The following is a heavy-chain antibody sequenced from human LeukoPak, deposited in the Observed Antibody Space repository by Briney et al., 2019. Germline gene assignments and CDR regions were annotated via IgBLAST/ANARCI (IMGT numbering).Heavy chain of an antibody. V-gene: IGHV3-30*18. Sequence: GGSLRLSCAASGFRISDYGMHWVRQAPGKGMEWMAGISYDGDNYGDSMTGRFTILRDTAKNTLYLQMNGLRVEDTAVYYCAKPSPNWRDYFDYWGQGTLVTVSS. CDR1: GFRISDYG. CDR2: ISYDGDN. D-gene: IGHD1-20*01. J-gene: IGHJ4*02. CDR3: AKPSPNWRDYFDY.